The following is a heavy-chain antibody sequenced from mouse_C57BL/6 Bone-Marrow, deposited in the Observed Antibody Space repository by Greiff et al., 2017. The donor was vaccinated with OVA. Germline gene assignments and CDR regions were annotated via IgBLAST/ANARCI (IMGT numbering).Heavy chain of an antibody. V-gene: IGHV1-55*01. CDR2: IYPGSGST. Sequence: QVQLKQPGAELVKPGASVKMSCKASGYTFTSYWLTWVKQRPGQGLEWIGDIYPGSGSTNYNEKFKSKATLTVDTSSSTAYMQLSSLTSEDSAVYYCARPYDYDGGYWGQGTLVTVSA. CDR3: ARPYDYDGGY. D-gene: IGHD2-4*01. J-gene: IGHJ3*01. CDR1: GYTFTSYW.